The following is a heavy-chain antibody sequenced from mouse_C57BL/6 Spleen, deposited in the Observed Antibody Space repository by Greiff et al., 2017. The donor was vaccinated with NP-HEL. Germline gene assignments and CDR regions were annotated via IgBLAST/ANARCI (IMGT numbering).Heavy chain of an antibody. CDR1: GYAFSSSW. V-gene: IGHV1-82*01. CDR2: IYPGDGDT. D-gene: IGHD1-1*01. J-gene: IGHJ4*01. CDR3: ARCYYGSGYDYAMDY. Sequence: QVQLQQSGPELVKPGASVKISCKASGYAFSSSWMNWVKQRPGKGLEWIGRIYPGDGDTNYNGKFKGKATLTADKSSSTAYMQLSSLTSEDSAVYFCARCYYGSGYDYAMDYWGQGTSVTVSS.